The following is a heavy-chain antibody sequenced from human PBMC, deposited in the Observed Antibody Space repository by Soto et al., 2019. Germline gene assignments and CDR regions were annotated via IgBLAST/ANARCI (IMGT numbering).Heavy chain of an antibody. Sequence: QVQLQESGPGLVKPSETLSLTCTVSGASISSYHWSWIRQTPGKGLEWIGYIYYSGSANYNPSLKSPLTFSVDTSKNQVSLKLSSVTAADTGVYYCAAAVPAEYVFPYYYMDVWGKGTTVTVSS. D-gene: IGHD3-16*01. V-gene: IGHV4-59*01. CDR1: GASISSYH. J-gene: IGHJ6*03. CDR3: AAAVPAEYVFPYYYMDV. CDR2: IYYSGSA.